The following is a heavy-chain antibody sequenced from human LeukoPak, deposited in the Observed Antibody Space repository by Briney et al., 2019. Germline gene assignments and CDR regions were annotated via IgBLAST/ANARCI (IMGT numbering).Heavy chain of an antibody. J-gene: IGHJ4*02. Sequence: ASVKVSCKASGYTFTAYYMHWVRQAPGQGLEWVGWTNPHSGGTNYAQKFQGRVTMTRDTSISTAYMELSRLRSDDTAVYYCARAYCSSTSCYVFDYWGQGTLVTVSS. CDR1: GYTFTAYY. CDR3: ARAYCSSTSCYVFDY. D-gene: IGHD2-2*01. V-gene: IGHV1-2*02. CDR2: TNPHSGGT.